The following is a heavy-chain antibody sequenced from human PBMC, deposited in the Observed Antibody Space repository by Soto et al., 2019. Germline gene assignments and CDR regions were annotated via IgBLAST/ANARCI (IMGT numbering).Heavy chain of an antibody. Sequence: ASVKVSCKASGYTFTGHYIHWVRQAPEQGPEWMGEIGPETGATRYAQKFQGRVTMTRDMSITTVYMELNNLSPDDTAVYYCGRGRSGQIVVFYWGQGTPVT. D-gene: IGHD1-26*01. J-gene: IGHJ4*02. CDR1: GYTFTGHY. CDR2: IGPETGAT. CDR3: GRGRSGQIVVFY. V-gene: IGHV1-2*02.